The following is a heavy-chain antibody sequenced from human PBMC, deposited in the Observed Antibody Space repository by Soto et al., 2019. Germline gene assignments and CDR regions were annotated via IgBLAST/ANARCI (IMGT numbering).Heavy chain of an antibody. CDR3: ARHSARGYSYDLLGGNNWLDP. D-gene: IGHD5-18*01. J-gene: IGHJ5*02. V-gene: IGHV4-39*01. CDR1: GGSISSSSYY. Sequence: SETLSLTCTVSGGSISSSSYYWGWIRQPPGKGLEWIGSIYYSGSTYYNPSLKSRVTISVDTSKNQFSLKLSSVTAADTAVYYCARHSARGYSYDLLGGNNWLDPCGQGPLVTVSS. CDR2: IYYSGST.